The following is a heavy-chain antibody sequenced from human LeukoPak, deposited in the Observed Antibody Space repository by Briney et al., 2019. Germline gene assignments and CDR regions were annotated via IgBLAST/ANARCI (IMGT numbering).Heavy chain of an antibody. J-gene: IGHJ4*02. CDR1: GGSFSGYY. CDR3: ARVQGVDIAMNNYFDY. D-gene: IGHD5-18*01. CDR2: INHSGST. V-gene: IGHV4-34*01. Sequence: SETLSLTCAVYGGSFSGYYWSWIRQPPGKGLEWIGEINHSGSTNYNPSLKSRVTISIDTSKNQFSLKLSSVTAADTAVYYCARVQGVDIAMNNYFDYWGQGTLVTVSS.